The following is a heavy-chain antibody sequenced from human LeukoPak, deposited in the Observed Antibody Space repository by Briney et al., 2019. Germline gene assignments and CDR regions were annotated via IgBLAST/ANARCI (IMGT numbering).Heavy chain of an antibody. Sequence: PSETLSLTCTVSGGSISSDNYYWNWVRQPAGKGLEWIGEIYHSGSTNYNPSLKSRVTISVDKSKNQFSLKLSSVTAADTAVYYCARSIAVAGTLDYWGQGTLVTVSS. CDR2: IYHSGST. D-gene: IGHD6-19*01. CDR1: GGSISSDNYY. V-gene: IGHV4-61*10. CDR3: ARSIAVAGTLDY. J-gene: IGHJ4*02.